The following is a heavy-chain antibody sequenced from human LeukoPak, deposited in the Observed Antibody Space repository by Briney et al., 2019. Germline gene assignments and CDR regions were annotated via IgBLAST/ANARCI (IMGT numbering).Heavy chain of an antibody. Sequence: GGSLRLSCAASGFTFSSYSMNWVRQAPGEGLEWVSYITSSSSTIYYADSVKGRFTISRDNAQNSLYLQMNSLRDEDTAVYYCARDLDSGRGKDYWGQGTLVTVSS. V-gene: IGHV3-48*02. CDR1: GFTFSSYS. J-gene: IGHJ4*02. CDR3: ARDLDSGRGKDY. CDR2: ITSSSSTI. D-gene: IGHD2-15*01.